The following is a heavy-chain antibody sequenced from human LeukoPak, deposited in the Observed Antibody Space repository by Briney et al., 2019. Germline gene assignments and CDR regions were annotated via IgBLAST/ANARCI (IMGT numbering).Heavy chain of an antibody. CDR2: ISASNGNT. Sequence: ASVKVSCKASGYTFTSFGVSWVRQAPAQGLEWMGWISASNGNTTHAQKVQGRVTTTTEESTSTAYMELSSLRSEDTAVYYCARAATTVTTEDAFDIWGQGTMVTVSS. D-gene: IGHD4-17*01. CDR1: GYTFTSFG. V-gene: IGHV1-18*01. J-gene: IGHJ3*02. CDR3: ARAATTVTTEDAFDI.